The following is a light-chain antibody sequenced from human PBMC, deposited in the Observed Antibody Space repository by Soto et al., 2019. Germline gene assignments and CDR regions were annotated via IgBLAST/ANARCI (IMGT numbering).Light chain of an antibody. Sequence: SVLTHPPSASGSPGQSVTISCTGTKNDIGVYDFVSWYQHRPGKAPRLIIYNVYDRPSGISYRFSGSKSGNTASVAISGLQGEDEADYYCSAYTVSRTYVFGTGTKVTVL. V-gene: IGLV2-14*01. CDR2: NVY. J-gene: IGLJ1*01. CDR3: SAYTVSRTYV. CDR1: KNDIGVYDF.